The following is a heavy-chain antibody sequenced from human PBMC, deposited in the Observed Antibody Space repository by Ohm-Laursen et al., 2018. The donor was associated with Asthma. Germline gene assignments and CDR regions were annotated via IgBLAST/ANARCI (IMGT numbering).Heavy chain of an antibody. Sequence: SLRLSCAASEFTFSLYSMNWVRQAPGKGLEWVSSISSSSSYIYYADSVKGRFTISRDNSKITVYVQMNSLRAEDTAVYYCVKEKGGSFDYWGQGTLVTVSS. CDR2: ISSSSSYI. J-gene: IGHJ4*02. CDR3: VKEKGGSFDY. CDR1: EFTFSLYS. D-gene: IGHD1-26*01. V-gene: IGHV3-21*06.